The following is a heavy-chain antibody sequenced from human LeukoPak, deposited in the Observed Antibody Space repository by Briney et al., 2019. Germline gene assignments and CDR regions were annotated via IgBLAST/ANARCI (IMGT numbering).Heavy chain of an antibody. D-gene: IGHD2-8*01. V-gene: IGHV4-59*08. CDR1: GGSISRYF. CDR2: IYYSGST. CDR3: ARREAVTKRYYFDY. Sequence: PSETLSLTCTISGGSISRYFWTWIRQPPGKGLEWIGYIYYSGSTNYNPSLESGVTIFFDTSKNPFSLMQSHVTAADAAVYYCARREAVTKRYYFDYWGQGTLVTVS. J-gene: IGHJ4*02.